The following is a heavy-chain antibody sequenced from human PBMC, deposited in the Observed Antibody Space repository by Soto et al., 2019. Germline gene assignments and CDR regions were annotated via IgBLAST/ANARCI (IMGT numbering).Heavy chain of an antibody. Sequence: ASVKVSCKASVYTFTSYGISWVRQAPGQGLEGMGWISAYNGNTNYAQKLQGRVTMTTDTSTSTAYMELRSLRSDDPAVYYCARDFGSVIAVDGTSCWLEPWGQGTLVTVSS. CDR2: ISAYNGNT. J-gene: IGHJ5*02. CDR1: VYTFTSYG. CDR3: ARDFGSVIAVDGTSCWLEP. V-gene: IGHV1-18*01. D-gene: IGHD6-19*01.